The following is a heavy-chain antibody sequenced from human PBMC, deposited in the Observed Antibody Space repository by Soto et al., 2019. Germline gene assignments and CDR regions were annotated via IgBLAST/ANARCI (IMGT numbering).Heavy chain of an antibody. D-gene: IGHD5-12*01. V-gene: IGHV4-39*02. J-gene: IGHJ4*02. CDR2: IYYSVST. Sequence: SETLSLTCIVSGGSISSSSYYWGWIRQPPGKGLEWIGSIYYSVSTYYNPSLKSRVTLSVDTSKNYFSLKLSSVTAADTAVYYCARLNTGYSGYADYWGQGTLVTVSS. CDR3: ARLNTGYSGYADY. CDR1: GGSISSSSYY.